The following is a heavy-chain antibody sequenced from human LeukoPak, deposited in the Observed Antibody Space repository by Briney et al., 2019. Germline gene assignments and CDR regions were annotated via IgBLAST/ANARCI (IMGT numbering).Heavy chain of an antibody. V-gene: IGHV4-34*01. CDR3: ARIGYQLLLYYFDY. Sequence: SETLSLTCAVYGGSFSGYYWSWIRQPPGKGLEWIGEINHSGSTNYNPSLKSRVTISVDTSKNQFSLKLSSVTAADTAVYCCARIGYQLLLYYFDYWGQGTLVTVSS. J-gene: IGHJ4*02. CDR2: INHSGST. D-gene: IGHD2-2*01. CDR1: GGSFSGYY.